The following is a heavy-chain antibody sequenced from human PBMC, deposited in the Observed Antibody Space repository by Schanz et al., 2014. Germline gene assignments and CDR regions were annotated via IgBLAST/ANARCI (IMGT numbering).Heavy chain of an antibody. D-gene: IGHD2-8*02. Sequence: QVQLVESGGGVVQPGRSRRLSCEASGFTFSSYGMHWVRQAPGKGLEWVAVISYDGNNEDYADSVKGRFSISRDNSQNALYLQIDSLRPEDTAVYFCAKDTGYCHGGACYCFEYWGLGILVTVSS. CDR2: ISYDGNNE. CDR3: AKDTGYCHGGACYCFEY. CDR1: GFTFSSYG. V-gene: IGHV3-30*18. J-gene: IGHJ4*02.